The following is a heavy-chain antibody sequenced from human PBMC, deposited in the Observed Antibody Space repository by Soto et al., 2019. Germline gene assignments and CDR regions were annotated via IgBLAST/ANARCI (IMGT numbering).Heavy chain of an antibody. J-gene: IGHJ6*03. D-gene: IGHD1-7*01. CDR1: GDSVPSNSAA. CDR2: TYYRSRWYN. CDR3: AGTTSHQWYYMDV. Sequence: PXPTLSLTCAISGDSVPSNSAAWNCLRLSPSRGLEWLARTYYRSRWYNDYAVSVRSRITVNPDTSKNQFSLQLTSVTPEDTAVYYCAGTTSHQWYYMDVWGKGTTVTVSS. V-gene: IGHV6-1*01.